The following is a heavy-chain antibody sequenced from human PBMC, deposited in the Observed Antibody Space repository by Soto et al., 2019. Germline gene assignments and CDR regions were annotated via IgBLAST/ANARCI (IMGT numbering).Heavy chain of an antibody. V-gene: IGHV4-39*01. CDR2: IYESGST. D-gene: IGHD3-16*02. CDR1: GASIISSNVY. Sequence: SETLSLTCTVSGASIISSNVYWGWVRQPPGKGPEWIGSIYESGSTYFNPSLQSRVTMSVDTSKNQFSLHLTSVTAADTAMYYCARLGVWGSYRPQYFDHWGQGTLVTVSS. CDR3: ARLGVWGSYRPQYFDH. J-gene: IGHJ4*02.